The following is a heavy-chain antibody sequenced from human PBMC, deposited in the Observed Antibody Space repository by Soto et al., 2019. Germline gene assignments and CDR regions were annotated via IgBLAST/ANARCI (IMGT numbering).Heavy chain of an antibody. J-gene: IGHJ6*02. CDR1: GFTFSGYY. D-gene: IGHD5-12*01. CDR2: ISYDGSTE. CDR3: TKDDGYNDSTYYHYFGMDV. Sequence: GGSLRLSCAASGFTFSGYYMHWVRQAPGKGLEWVAVISYDGSTEYYADSAKGRFTISRDNSANRLFLQMNSLRPEDTAVYYCTKDDGYNDSTYYHYFGMDVWGQGTTVTVSS. V-gene: IGHV3-30*18.